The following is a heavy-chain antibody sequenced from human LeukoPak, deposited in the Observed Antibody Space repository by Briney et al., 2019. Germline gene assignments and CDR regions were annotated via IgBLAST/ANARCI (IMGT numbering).Heavy chain of an antibody. D-gene: IGHD1-20*01. Sequence: GESLKISCKGSGYSFTSYWIGWVRQMPGKGLEWMGIIYPGDSDTRYSPSFQGQVTISADKSISTAYLQWSSLKASDIAMYYCARHEESSITGTTSTTYNWFDPWGQGTLVTVSS. V-gene: IGHV5-51*01. J-gene: IGHJ5*02. CDR2: IYPGDSDT. CDR3: ARHEESSITGTTSTTYNWFDP. CDR1: GYSFTSYW.